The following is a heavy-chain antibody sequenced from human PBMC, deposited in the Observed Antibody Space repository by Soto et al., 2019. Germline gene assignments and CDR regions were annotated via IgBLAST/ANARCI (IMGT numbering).Heavy chain of an antibody. CDR1: GFTFSSYA. D-gene: IGHD5-18*01. Sequence: GSLRLSCAASGFTFSSYAVSWVRQAPGKGLEWVSAISGSGGSSYCADSVKGRFTISRDNSKNTLYLQMNSLRAEDTAVYYCAKDRELWFLFDYWGQGTLVTVSS. V-gene: IGHV3-23*01. CDR3: AKDRELWFLFDY. CDR2: ISGSGGSS. J-gene: IGHJ4*02.